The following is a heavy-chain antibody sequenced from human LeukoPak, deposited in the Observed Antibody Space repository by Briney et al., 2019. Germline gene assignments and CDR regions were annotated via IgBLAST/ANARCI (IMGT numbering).Heavy chain of an antibody. J-gene: IGHJ4*02. D-gene: IGHD3-3*01. Sequence: GGSLRLPCAASGFTFSSYAMHWVRQAPGKGLEWVAVISYDGSNKYYADSVKGRFTISRDNSKNTLYLQMNSLRAEGTAVYYCARGYFWSGSSDYWGQGTLVTVSS. CDR1: GFTFSSYA. CDR2: ISYDGSNK. CDR3: ARGYFWSGSSDY. V-gene: IGHV3-30-3*01.